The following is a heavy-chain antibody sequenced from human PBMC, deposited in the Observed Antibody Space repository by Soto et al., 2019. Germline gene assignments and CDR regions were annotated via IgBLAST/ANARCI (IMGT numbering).Heavy chain of an antibody. CDR2: MNPNSGNT. CDR3: ARGRGDYNFDY. V-gene: IGHV1-8*02. D-gene: IGHD4-17*01. CDR1: GYTFTSYY. Sequence: SVKVSCKASGYTFTSYYMHWVRQAPGQGLEWMGMMNPNSGNTGYAQKFQGRVTMTRNTSISTAYMELSSLRSEDTAVYYCARGRGDYNFDYWGQGTLVTVSS. J-gene: IGHJ4*02.